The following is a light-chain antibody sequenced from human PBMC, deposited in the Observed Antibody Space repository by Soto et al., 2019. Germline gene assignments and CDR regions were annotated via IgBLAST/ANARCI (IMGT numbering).Light chain of an antibody. CDR2: DAS. CDR1: QSISSW. Sequence: DIQMTQSPSTLSASVGDRVTITCRAIQSISSWLAWCHQKPGKEPKLLIYDASSLQSGVPSRLSGSGSGTEFPLTISSLQPDDFATYYCKQYNSXSWPCGHWTKV. CDR3: KQYNSXSWP. V-gene: IGKV1-5*01. J-gene: IGKJ1*01.